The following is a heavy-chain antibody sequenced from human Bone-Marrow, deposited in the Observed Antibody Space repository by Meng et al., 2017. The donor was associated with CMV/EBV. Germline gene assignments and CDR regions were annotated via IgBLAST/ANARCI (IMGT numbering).Heavy chain of an antibody. J-gene: IGHJ4*02. V-gene: IGHV4-61*08. CDR2: IYYSGST. Sequence: SETLSITRSVSGGSVNSGDYYWTWVRQPPGKGLEWIGYIYYSGSTNYNPSLKSRVTISVDTSKNQFSLKLSSVTAADTAVYYCARQRSWYYFDYWGQGTLVTVSS. D-gene: IGHD6-13*01. CDR1: GGSVNSGDYY. CDR3: ARQRSWYYFDY.